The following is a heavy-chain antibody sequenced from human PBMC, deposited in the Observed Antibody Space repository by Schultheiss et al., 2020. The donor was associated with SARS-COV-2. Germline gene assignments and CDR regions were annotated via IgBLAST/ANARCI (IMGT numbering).Heavy chain of an antibody. D-gene: IGHD2-8*01. CDR1: GFTFSSYA. CDR3: TTFDCTNGVCYK. V-gene: IGHV3-30*04. J-gene: IGHJ4*02. CDR2: ISYDGSNK. Sequence: GGSLRLSCAASGFTFSSYAMHWVRQAPGKGLEWVAVISYDGSNKYYADSVKGRFTISRENAKNSLYLQMNSLRAEDTAVYYCTTFDCTNGVCYKGGQGTLVTVSS.